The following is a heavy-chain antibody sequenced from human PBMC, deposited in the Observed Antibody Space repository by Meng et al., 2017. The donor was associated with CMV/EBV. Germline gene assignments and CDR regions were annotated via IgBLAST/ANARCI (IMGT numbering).Heavy chain of an antibody. CDR1: GGSISSSSFY. D-gene: IGHD4-17*01. J-gene: IGHJ4*02. CDR3: ARDYGDLRQDY. Sequence: HLPTQDSGPGLVKPSETLSLPCTVSGGSISSSSFYWGWIRQPPGKGLEWIGSIYYSGSTYYNPSLKSRVTISVDTSKNQFSLKLSSVTAADTAVYYCARDYGDLRQDYWGQGTLVTVSS. CDR2: IYYSGST. V-gene: IGHV4-39*07.